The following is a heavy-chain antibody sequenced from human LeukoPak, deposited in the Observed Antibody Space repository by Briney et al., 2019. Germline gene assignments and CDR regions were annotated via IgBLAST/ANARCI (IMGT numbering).Heavy chain of an antibody. CDR1: GFSFSGFG. CDR3: AKDRVPDSGYDIDY. Sequence: PGGSLRLSCAASGFSFSGFGMYWVRQAPRKGLEWVAGIYGGGGVIKYADSVKGRFTISRDNSENTLYLQMHSLRVEDTAIYYCAKDRVPDSGYDIDYWGQGTLVTVS. CDR2: IYGGGGVI. V-gene: IGHV3-23*03. J-gene: IGHJ4*02. D-gene: IGHD5-12*01.